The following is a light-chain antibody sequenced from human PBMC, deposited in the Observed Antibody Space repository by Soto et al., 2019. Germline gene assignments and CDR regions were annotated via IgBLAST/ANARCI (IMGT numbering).Light chain of an antibody. CDR1: QCVSSN. Sequence: EIVMTQSPATLSASPGERATLSCRASQCVSSNLAWYQQKPGQAPRLLIYGASTRATGIPARFSGSGSGTEFTLTISSLQSEDFAVYYCQQYNNWPLYTFGQGTKLEIK. J-gene: IGKJ2*01. V-gene: IGKV3-15*01. CDR2: GAS. CDR3: QQYNNWPLYT.